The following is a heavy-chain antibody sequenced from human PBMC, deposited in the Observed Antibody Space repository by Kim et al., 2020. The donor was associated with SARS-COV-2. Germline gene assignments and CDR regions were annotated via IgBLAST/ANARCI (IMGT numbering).Heavy chain of an antibody. D-gene: IGHD1-26*01. CDR1: GFTVNTNY. Sequence: GGSLRLSCTASGFTVNTNYMNWVRQAPGKGLDWVSAIYTGGSTHYADSVKGRFSISRDNSKNAVYLQMNSLRDEDTAVYYCARDPPYSGTFKGAFDIWGQGTRVTVSS. CDR2: IYTGGST. CDR3: ARDPPYSGTFKGAFDI. J-gene: IGHJ3*02. V-gene: IGHV3-66*02.